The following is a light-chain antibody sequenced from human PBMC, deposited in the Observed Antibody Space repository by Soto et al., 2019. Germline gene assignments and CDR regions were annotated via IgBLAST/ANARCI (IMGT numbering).Light chain of an antibody. CDR1: SSDVGGYNY. V-gene: IGLV2-14*01. CDR3: CSYAGNSLWV. CDR2: EVS. Sequence: QSALTQPASVSGSPGQSITISCTGTSSDVGGYNYVSWYQQHPGKAPKFMIYEVSNRPSGVSNRFSGSKSGNTASLTISGLQAEDEADYYCCSYAGNSLWVFGGGTKLTVL. J-gene: IGLJ3*02.